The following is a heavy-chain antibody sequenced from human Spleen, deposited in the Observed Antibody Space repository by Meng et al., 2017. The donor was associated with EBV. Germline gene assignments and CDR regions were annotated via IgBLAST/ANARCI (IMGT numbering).Heavy chain of an antibody. CDR3: AKDTLSVVAVPAAIDS. Sequence: QVQLVESGXXXXXPXRSXRLSCAASGFTFSGYGMHWVRQAPGKGLEWVAVISYDENYIYYADSVKGRFTISRDNSKNTLYLQMNSLRPEDTAVYYCAKDTLSVVAVPAAIDSWGQGTLVTVSS. J-gene: IGHJ4*02. D-gene: IGHD2-2*01. V-gene: IGHV3-30*18. CDR1: GFTFSGYG. CDR2: ISYDENYI.